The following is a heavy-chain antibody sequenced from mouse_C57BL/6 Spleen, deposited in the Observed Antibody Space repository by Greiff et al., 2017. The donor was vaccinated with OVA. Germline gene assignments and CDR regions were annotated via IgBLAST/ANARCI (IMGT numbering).Heavy chain of an antibody. D-gene: IGHD1-1*01. Sequence: VQLQQPGAELVRPGTSVKLSCKASGYTFTSYWMHWVKQRPGQGLEWIGVIDPSDSYTNYNQKFKGKATLTVDTSSSTAYMQLSSLTSEDSAVYYCARSGRGTRVGDWYFGVWGTGTTVTVSS. V-gene: IGHV1-59*01. J-gene: IGHJ1*03. CDR3: ARSGRGTRVGDWYFGV. CDR1: GYTFTSYW. CDR2: IDPSDSYT.